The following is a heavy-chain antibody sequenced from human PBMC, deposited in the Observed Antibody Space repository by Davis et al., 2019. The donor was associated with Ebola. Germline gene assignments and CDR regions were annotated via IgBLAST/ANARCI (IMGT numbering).Heavy chain of an antibody. V-gene: IGHV3-30-3*01. D-gene: IGHD3-22*01. CDR2: ISYDGSNK. CDR3: AREVDDYYDSSAADSGRGYFDY. CDR1: GFTFSSYA. J-gene: IGHJ4*02. Sequence: GESLKISCAASGFTFSSYAMHWVRQAPGKGLEWVAVISYDGSNKYYADSVKGRFTISRDNSKNTLYLQMNSLRAEDTAVYYCAREVDDYYDSSAADSGRGYFDYWGQGTLVTVSS.